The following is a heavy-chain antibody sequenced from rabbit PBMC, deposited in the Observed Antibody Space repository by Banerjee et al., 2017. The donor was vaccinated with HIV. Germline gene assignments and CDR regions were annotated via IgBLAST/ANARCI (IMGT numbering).Heavy chain of an antibody. D-gene: IGHD6-1*01. J-gene: IGHJ4*01. Sequence: QSLEESGGGLVQPEGSLTLTCTASGFSFSSSYYMCWVRQAPGKGLEWIGCINTGSSGTTYYASWAKGRFTISKTSSTTVTLQMTSLTAADTATYFCARDPYVDYGYGGYDLWGPGTLVTVS. CDR3: ARDPYVDYGYGGYDL. CDR2: INTGSSGTT. V-gene: IGHV1S40*01. CDR1: GFSFSSSYY.